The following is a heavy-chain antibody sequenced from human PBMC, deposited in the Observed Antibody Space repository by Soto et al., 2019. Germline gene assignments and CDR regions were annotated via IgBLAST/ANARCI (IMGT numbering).Heavy chain of an antibody. CDR2: ISACNGNT. CDR3: ARDSPPVDY. CDR1: GYTFTSYG. Sequence: ASGKGSCKASGYTFTSYGISWVRQAPGQGLEWMGWISACNGNTKYAQKLRGRVTMTTDTSTSTAYMELRSLRSDDTAVYYCARDSPPVDYWGQGTPVTVSS. J-gene: IGHJ4*02. V-gene: IGHV1-18*01.